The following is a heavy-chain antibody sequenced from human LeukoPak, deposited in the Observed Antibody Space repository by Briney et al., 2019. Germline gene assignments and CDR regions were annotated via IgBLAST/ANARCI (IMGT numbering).Heavy chain of an antibody. CDR2: IYYRGST. CDR1: GGSISSGGYY. J-gene: IGHJ4*02. D-gene: IGHD3-22*01. Sequence: SETLSLTCTVSGGSISSGGYYWSWLRQPPGMGLVWLGYIYYRGSTYYNPSLKSRVTISVDTSKNQFSLKLSSVTAADTAVYYCARMNSSGYYRPFYYWGQGTLVTVSS. CDR3: ARMNSSGYYRPFYY. V-gene: IGHV4-31*03.